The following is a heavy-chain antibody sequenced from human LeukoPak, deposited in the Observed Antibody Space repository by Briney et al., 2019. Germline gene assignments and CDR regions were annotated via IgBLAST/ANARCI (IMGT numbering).Heavy chain of an antibody. D-gene: IGHD5-18*01. CDR3: AKGAVYSYGLGYFDY. J-gene: IGHJ4*02. V-gene: IGHV3-33*06. Sequence: PGRSLRLSCAVSGFTFSSYGMHWVRQAPGKGLEWVAVIWYDGSNKYYADSVKGRFTISRDNSKNTLYLQMNSLRAEDTAVYYCAKGAVYSYGLGYFDYWGQGTLVTVSS. CDR1: GFTFSSYG. CDR2: IWYDGSNK.